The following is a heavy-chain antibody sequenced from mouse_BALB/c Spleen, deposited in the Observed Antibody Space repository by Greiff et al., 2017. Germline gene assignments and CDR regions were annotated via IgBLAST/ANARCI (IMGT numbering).Heavy chain of an antibody. J-gene: IGHJ3*01. D-gene: IGHD1-1*01. Sequence: ESGPGLVKPSQSLSLTCTVTGYSITSDYAWNWIRQFPGNKLEWMGYISYSGSTSYNPSLKSRISITRDTSKNQFFLQLNSVTTEDTATYYCAGGVGFAYWGQGTLVTVSA. CDR1: GYSITSDYA. CDR3: AGGVGFAY. V-gene: IGHV3-2*02. CDR2: ISYSGST.